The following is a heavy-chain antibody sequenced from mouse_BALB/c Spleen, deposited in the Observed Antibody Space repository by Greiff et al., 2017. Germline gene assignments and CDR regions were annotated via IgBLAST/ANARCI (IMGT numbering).Heavy chain of an antibody. D-gene: IGHD3-3*01. CDR2: IWAGGST. J-gene: IGHJ3*01. CDR3: AREGGRGY. Sequence: VKLVESGPGLVAPSQSLSITCTVSGFSLTSYGVHWVRQPPGKGLEWLGVIWAGGSTNYNSALMSRLSISKDNSKSQVFLKMNSLQTDDTAMYYCAREGGRGYWGQGTLVTVSA. V-gene: IGHV2-9*02. CDR1: GFSLTSYG.